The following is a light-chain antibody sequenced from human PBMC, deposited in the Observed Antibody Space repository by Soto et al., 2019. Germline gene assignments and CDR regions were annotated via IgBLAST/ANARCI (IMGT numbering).Light chain of an antibody. Sequence: EIVLTQSPGTLSLSPGEGATLSYRASQSVSSSYLAWYQQKPGQPPKLLIYWASTRESGVPDRFSGSGSGTDFTLTISSLQAEDVAVYYCQQYYSTPLTFGGGTKVDI. CDR3: QQYYSTPLT. CDR2: WAS. V-gene: IGKV4-1*01. CDR1: QSVSSSY. J-gene: IGKJ4*01.